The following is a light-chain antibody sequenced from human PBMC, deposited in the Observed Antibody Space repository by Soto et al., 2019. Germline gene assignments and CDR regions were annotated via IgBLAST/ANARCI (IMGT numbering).Light chain of an antibody. CDR1: TSNIGNNY. Sequence: QSVLTQPPSASGTPGQRVTISCSGSTSNIGNNYVYWYRQLPGTAPRLLIYANDQRPSGVPDRFSGSRSGTSASLAISGLRTEDEADYFGAAWDDSLSSRVFGGGTKLTVL. V-gene: IGLV1-47*02. CDR3: AAWDDSLSSRV. CDR2: AND. J-gene: IGLJ3*02.